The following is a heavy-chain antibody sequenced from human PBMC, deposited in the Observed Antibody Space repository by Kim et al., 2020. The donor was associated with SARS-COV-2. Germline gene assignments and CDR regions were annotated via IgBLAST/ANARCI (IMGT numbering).Heavy chain of an antibody. Sequence: ASVKVSCKASGYTFTGYYLHWVRQAPGQGLEWMGWINPNSGDTNYAQKFQGRVTMTSDTSISTAYMELSRVRSDDTAVYYCARESITVAGTSSFYSHAMDVWGQGTTVTVSS. CDR2: INPNSGDT. V-gene: IGHV1-2*02. J-gene: IGHJ6*02. CDR1: GYTFTGYY. D-gene: IGHD6-19*01. CDR3: ARESITVAGTSSFYSHAMDV.